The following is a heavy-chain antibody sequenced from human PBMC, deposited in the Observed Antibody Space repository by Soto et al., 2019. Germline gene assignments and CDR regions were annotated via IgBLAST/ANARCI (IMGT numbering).Heavy chain of an antibody. CDR2: ISYSGNNK. J-gene: IGHJ4*02. CDR1: GFTFSYYA. CDR3: ARTPETSGYYYYFDS. V-gene: IGHV3-30-3*01. D-gene: IGHD3-22*01. Sequence: QVQLVESGGGVVQPGRSLRLSCAASGFTFSYYAMHWVRQAPGKGLEWVARISYSGNNKYYADSVKGRFTISRDNSENTLYLQINSLGPEDTAIYYCARTPETSGYYYYFDSWGQGTLITVSS.